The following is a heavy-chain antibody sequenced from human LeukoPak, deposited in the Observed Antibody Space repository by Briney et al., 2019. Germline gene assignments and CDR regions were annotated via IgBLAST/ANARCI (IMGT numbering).Heavy chain of an antibody. Sequence: SETLSLTCTVSGGSISSYYWSWIRQPPGKGLEWIGYIYYSGSTNYNPSLKSRVTISVDTSKNQFSLKLSSVTAADTAVYYCARVDSSGYYYNYFDYWGQGTPVTVSS. CDR2: IYYSGST. CDR3: ARVDSSGYYYNYFDY. V-gene: IGHV4-59*01. CDR1: GGSISSYY. D-gene: IGHD3-22*01. J-gene: IGHJ4*02.